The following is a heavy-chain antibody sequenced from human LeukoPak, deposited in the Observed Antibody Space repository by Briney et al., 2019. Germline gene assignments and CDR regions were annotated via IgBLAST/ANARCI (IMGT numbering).Heavy chain of an antibody. D-gene: IGHD3-3*01. CDR2: IYYSGST. Sequence: SETLSLTCTVSGGSISSYYWSWIRQPPGKGLEWIGYIYYSGSTNYNPSLKSRVTISVDTSKNQFSLKLSSVTAADTAVYYCARTPRSGYLSYYFDYWGQGTLVTVSS. CDR1: GGSISSYY. V-gene: IGHV4-59*01. CDR3: ARTPRSGYLSYYFDY. J-gene: IGHJ4*02.